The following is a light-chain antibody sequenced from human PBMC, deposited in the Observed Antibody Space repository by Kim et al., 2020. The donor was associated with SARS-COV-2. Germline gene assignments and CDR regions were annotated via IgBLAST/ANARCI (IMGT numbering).Light chain of an antibody. CDR2: DAT. J-gene: IGKJ1*01. Sequence: SGGERADLSCRASQTNNNKLVLYQQKPGQAPRLLIYDATTRATGVPARFIGSGSETDFTLTISSLKSEDFAVYYCQQSNDWPPLPFGQGTKVDI. CDR3: QQSNDWPPLP. CDR1: QTNNNK. V-gene: IGKV3-15*01.